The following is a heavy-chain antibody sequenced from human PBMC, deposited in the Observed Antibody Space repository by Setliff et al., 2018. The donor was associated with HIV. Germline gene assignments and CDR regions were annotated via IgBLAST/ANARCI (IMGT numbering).Heavy chain of an antibody. CDR2: ISSSSSYI. CDR1: GFTFSSYS. CDR3: ARDPCSSTSCSKGKNGMDV. J-gene: IGHJ6*02. Sequence: NPGGSLRLSCAASGFTFSSYSMNWVRQAPGKGLEWVSSISSSSSYIYYADSVKGRFTFSRDNAKNSLYLQMNSLRAEDTAVYYCARDPCSSTSCSKGKNGMDVWGQGTTVTVSS. V-gene: IGHV3-21*01. D-gene: IGHD2-2*01.